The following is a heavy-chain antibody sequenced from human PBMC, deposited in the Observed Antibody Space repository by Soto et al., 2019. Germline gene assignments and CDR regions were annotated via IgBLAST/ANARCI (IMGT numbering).Heavy chain of an antibody. CDR3: ARRDSGGFYRFFDS. CDR1: GGSLSTNP. CDR2: TGSGTGPG. D-gene: IGHD2-15*01. J-gene: IGHJ4*02. Sequence: SVKVSCKASGGSLSTNPISWVRQAPGQGLEWMGGTGSGTGPGNHAQKFQGRLTVTADKSTSTVYMELTNLSSEDTAVYYCARRDSGGFYRFFDSWGQGTQVTVSS. V-gene: IGHV1-69*06.